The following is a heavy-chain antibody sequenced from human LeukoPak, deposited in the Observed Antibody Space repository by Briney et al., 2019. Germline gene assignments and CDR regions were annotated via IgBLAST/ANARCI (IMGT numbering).Heavy chain of an antibody. CDR1: GYPFGSYG. CDR3: ARGMVPAAIPGAY. Sequence: ASVKVSCKASGYPFGSYGISWVRQAPGQGLEWMGWNSGYKGNTKYAQKFQGRVTMTRDTSISTAYMELSRLRSDDTAVYYCARGMVPAAIPGAYWGQGTLVTVSS. J-gene: IGHJ4*02. CDR2: NSGYKGNT. V-gene: IGHV1-18*01. D-gene: IGHD2-2*02.